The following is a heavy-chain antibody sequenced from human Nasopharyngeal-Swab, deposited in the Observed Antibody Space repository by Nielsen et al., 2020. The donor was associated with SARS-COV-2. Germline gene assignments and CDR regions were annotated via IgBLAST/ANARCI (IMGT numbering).Heavy chain of an antibody. CDR1: GFNFNTSW. D-gene: IGHD2-2*01. CDR3: AHYASAAY. J-gene: IGHJ1*01. V-gene: IGHV3-7*03. Sequence: GGSLRLSCADSGFNFNTSWMTWVRQAPGKGLEWVANINQDGSEKQYVDSVKGRCTISRDNAENSLYLHMNSLRGDGTAVYYCAHYASAAYWGQGTLVTVSS. CDR2: INQDGSEK.